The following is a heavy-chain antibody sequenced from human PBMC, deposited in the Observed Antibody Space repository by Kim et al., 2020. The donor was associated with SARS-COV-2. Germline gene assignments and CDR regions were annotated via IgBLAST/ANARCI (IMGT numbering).Heavy chain of an antibody. CDR2: INPNSGGT. V-gene: IGHV1-2*02. CDR1: GYTFTGYY. D-gene: IGHD6-19*01. CDR3: ARVAVVSFAFDI. J-gene: IGHJ3*02. Sequence: ASVKVSCKASGYTFTGYYMHWVRQAPGQGLEWMGWINPNSGGTNYAQKFQGRVTMTRDTSISTAYMELSRLRSDDTAVYYCARVAVVSFAFDIWGQGTMVTVSS.